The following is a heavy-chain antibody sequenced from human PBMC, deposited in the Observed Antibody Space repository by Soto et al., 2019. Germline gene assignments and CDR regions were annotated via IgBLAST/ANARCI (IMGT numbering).Heavy chain of an antibody. CDR1: GYNFPSFW. CDR3: ARVHKNWFDS. CDR2: IDPSDSYT. Sequence: GESLTISCTSSGYNFPSFWIHWVRQRPGKGLEWLGKIDPSDSYTNYSPSFEGHVTISTDNSITTAYLHWSSLRASDTALYFCARVHKNWFDSWAQGTMVTVSS. V-gene: IGHV5-10-1*01. J-gene: IGHJ5*01.